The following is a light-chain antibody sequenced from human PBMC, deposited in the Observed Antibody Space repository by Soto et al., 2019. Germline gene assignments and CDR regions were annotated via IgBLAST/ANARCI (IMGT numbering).Light chain of an antibody. CDR3: QQYDSPPPT. CDR1: QSVDNW. V-gene: IGKV1-5*01. J-gene: IGKJ1*01. CDR2: DAF. Sequence: DIQMTQSPPTLSASVGDRVTITCRASQSVDNWLAWYQQKPGKAPELLTYDAFSLKSGVSSRFSGSRSGTEFALTISSLQPDDSATYYCQQYDSPPPTFGQG.